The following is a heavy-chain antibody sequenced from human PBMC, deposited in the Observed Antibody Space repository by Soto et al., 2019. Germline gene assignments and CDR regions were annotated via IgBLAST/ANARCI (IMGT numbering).Heavy chain of an antibody. CDR2: IYYSGSA. V-gene: IGHV4-61*01. D-gene: IGHD3-10*01. CDR1: GDSVTSVSDY. J-gene: IGHJ6*02. Sequence: TLSLTCTVSGDSVTSVSDYWSWIRQPPGKGLEWIGYIYYSGSADYNPSLGSRVTISIDTSKNQFSLKLTSVTAADTAVYYCARGVGFGYYYYHMDIWGQGTTVTVSS. CDR3: ARGVGFGYYYYHMDI.